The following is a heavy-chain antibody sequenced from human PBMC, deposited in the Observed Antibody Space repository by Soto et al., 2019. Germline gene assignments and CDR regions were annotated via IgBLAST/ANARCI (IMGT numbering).Heavy chain of an antibody. J-gene: IGHJ3*02. V-gene: IGHV4-61*01. CDR2: IYYSGST. CDR1: GGSVSSGSYY. CDR3: ARDLGPRSTIFGVATDAFDI. D-gene: IGHD3-3*01. Sequence: QVQLQESGPGLVKPSETLSLTCTVSGGSVSSGSYYWSWIRQPPGKGLEWIGYIYYSGSTNYNPSLNSRVTISVDTSKNQFSLKLSFVTAADTAVYYCARDLGPRSTIFGVATDAFDIWCQGTMVTVSS.